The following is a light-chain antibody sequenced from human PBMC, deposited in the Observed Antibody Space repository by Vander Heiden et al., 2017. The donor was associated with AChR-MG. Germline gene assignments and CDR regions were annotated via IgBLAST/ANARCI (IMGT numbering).Light chain of an antibody. Sequence: IVLTQSPASLAVSLGGRATINCKSSQTILYSSNSKNYLAWYQQKPGQPPKLLIYWASTRESGVPDRFSGSGSETDFTLTISSLQAEDVAVYYCQQYFGTPLTFGGGTKVEIK. J-gene: IGKJ4*01. V-gene: IGKV4-1*01. CDR2: WAS. CDR3: QQYFGTPLT. CDR1: QTILYSSNSKNY.